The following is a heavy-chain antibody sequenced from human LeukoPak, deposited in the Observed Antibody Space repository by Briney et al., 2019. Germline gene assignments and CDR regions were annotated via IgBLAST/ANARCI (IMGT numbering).Heavy chain of an antibody. CDR2: IKQDGSEK. D-gene: IGHD6-19*01. CDR1: GFTFSSYW. CDR3: ARPLSGWYPSNAFDI. V-gene: IGHV3-7*01. J-gene: IGHJ3*02. Sequence: SGGSLRLSCAASGFTFSSYWMSWVRQAPGKGLEWAANIKQDGSEKYYVDSVKGRFTISRDNAKNSLYLQMNSLRAEDTAVYYCARPLSGWYPSNAFDIWGQGTMVTVSS.